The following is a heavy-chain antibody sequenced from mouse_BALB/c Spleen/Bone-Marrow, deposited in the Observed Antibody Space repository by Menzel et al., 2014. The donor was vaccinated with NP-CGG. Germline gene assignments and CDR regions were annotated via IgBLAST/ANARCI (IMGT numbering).Heavy chain of an antibody. CDR3: TRQEFAC. Sequence: QVQLQQSGPELMKPGASVKISCKVTGYTFSSYWIERVKQRPGHGLDRIGEIFPVSGNTLYNEKFKGKATFTADTSSNTDYILLGGLTSDDSALYCCTRQEFACWGQGTLVTVSA. V-gene: IGHV1-9*01. CDR1: GYTFSSYW. CDR2: IFPVSGNT. J-gene: IGHJ3*01.